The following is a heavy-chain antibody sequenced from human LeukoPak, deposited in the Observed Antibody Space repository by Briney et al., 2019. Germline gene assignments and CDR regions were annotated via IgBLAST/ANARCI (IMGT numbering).Heavy chain of an antibody. J-gene: IGHJ4*02. CDR1: GFNFSDSR. V-gene: IGHV3-7*04. CDR2: INRDGTEK. CDR3: VRGDWYFES. D-gene: IGHD2-21*01. Sequence: PGGSLRLSCATSGFNFSDSRMSWVRQAPGKGLQWVTNINRDGTEKHFLDSVEGRFTISRDNANKSLYLLMNSLRPQDTAVYFCVRGDWYFESWGEGTLVTVSS.